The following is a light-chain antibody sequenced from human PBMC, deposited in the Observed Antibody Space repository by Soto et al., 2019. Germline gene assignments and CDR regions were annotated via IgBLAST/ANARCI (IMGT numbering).Light chain of an antibody. J-gene: IGKJ2*01. CDR3: QQYGASYT. Sequence: EIVLTQSPGTLSLSPGERATLSCRASQSVSSSYLAWYQQKPGQAPRLLIYGASSRATGIPDMFSGSGSGTDFTLTISRLEPEDSAVYYCQQYGASYTFGQGTKLEIK. CDR2: GAS. CDR1: QSVSSSY. V-gene: IGKV3-20*01.